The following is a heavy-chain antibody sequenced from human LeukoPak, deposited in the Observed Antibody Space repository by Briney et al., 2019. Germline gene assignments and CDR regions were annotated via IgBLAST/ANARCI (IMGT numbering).Heavy chain of an antibody. V-gene: IGHV3-21*01. CDR3: ARSGSWYYYFDY. Sequence: GGSLRLSCAASGFTFSSYAMSWVRRAPGKGLEWVSSISSSSSYIYYADSVKGRFTISRDNAKNSLYLQMNSLRAEDTAVYYCARSGSWYYYFDYWGQGTLVTVSS. CDR1: GFTFSSYA. J-gene: IGHJ4*02. CDR2: ISSSSSYI. D-gene: IGHD6-13*01.